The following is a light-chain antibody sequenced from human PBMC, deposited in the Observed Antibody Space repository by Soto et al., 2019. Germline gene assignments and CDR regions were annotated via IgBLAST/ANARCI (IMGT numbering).Light chain of an antibody. J-gene: IGLJ3*02. CDR2: STT. V-gene: IGLV7-43*01. Sequence: QTVVTQEPSLTVSPGGTVTLTCASSTGAVTSGHFASWFQQKPGQAPRPLIYSTTNRHSWTPARFSGSLRGGKAALRLSGVQPEDEAEYYCLLYYGGWLWVFGRGTKLTVL. CDR3: LLYYGGWLWV. CDR1: TGAVTSGHF.